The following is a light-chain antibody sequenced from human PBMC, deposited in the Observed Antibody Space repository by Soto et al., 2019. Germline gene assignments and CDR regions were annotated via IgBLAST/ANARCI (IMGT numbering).Light chain of an antibody. Sequence: EIVLTQSPGSLSLSPGERATLSCRASQSISSTYIAWYQQKRGQAPRLLIFGASSRATGIPDRFSGSGSGTDLSLTISRLEPEDSAVYFCQQYVRSHYTFGPGTKVDIK. CDR1: QSISSTY. V-gene: IGKV3-20*01. CDR3: QQYVRSHYT. CDR2: GAS. J-gene: IGKJ3*01.